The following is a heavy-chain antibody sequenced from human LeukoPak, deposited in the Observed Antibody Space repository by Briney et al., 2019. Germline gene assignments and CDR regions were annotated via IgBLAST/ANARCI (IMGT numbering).Heavy chain of an antibody. J-gene: IGHJ4*02. CDR2: ISAYNGNT. CDR3: ARDNGETITIFENEMGY. V-gene: IGHV1-18*01. CDR1: GYTFTSYG. Sequence: ASGKVACKASGYTFTSYGISWVRQATGHGLEWMGWISAYNGNTNYAQKLQGRVTMTTGTSTSTAYMELRSLRSDDTAVYYCARDNGETITIFENEMGYWGQGTLVTVSS. D-gene: IGHD3-3*01.